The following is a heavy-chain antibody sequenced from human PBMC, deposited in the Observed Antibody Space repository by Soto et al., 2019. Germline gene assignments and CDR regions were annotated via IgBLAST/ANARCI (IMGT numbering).Heavy chain of an antibody. V-gene: IGHV3-33*06. Sequence: GGSLRLSCVASGFTFNYYGIHWVRQAPGKGLEWVAVIWYDGTKKDYVDSVQGRFTVSRDNSRNTVHLQMNSLRAEDTAVYYCAKFGMATTKRSPPYYIDYWGQGALVTVSS. CDR2: IWYDGTKK. CDR1: GFTFNYYG. D-gene: IGHD1-1*01. CDR3: AKFGMATTKRSPPYYIDY. J-gene: IGHJ4*02.